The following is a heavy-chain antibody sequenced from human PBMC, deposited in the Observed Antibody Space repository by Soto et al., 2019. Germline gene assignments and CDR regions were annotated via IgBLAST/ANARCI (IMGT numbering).Heavy chain of an antibody. J-gene: IGHJ6*03. V-gene: IGHV3-23*01. D-gene: IGHD2-8*01. CDR3: AGRYCTNGVFYTHYYYYIDV. CDR1: GFTFSTYA. CDR2: ITTSGGNT. Sequence: EVQLLESGGGLVQPGGSLRLSCAASGFTFSTYAMSWVRQAPGKGLEWVSTITTSGGNTYYADSVQGRFTISRDNSKNTLYLHMNSLRAEDTAVYYCAGRYCTNGVFYTHYYYYIDVWGKGTTVTVSS.